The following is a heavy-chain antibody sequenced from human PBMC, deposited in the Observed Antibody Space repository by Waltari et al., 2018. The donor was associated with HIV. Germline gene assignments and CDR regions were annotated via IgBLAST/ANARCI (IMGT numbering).Heavy chain of an antibody. CDR1: GYSFTSYW. D-gene: IGHD6-13*01. V-gene: IGHV5-51*01. Sequence: EVQLVQSGAEVKEPAESLMISCKGSGYSFTSYWIGWVPQMPGKGLEWMGIIYPGDSDTRYSPSFQGQVTISADKSISTAYLQWSSLKASDTAMYYCARGGVHSSSWYLFFDYWGQGTLVTVSS. CDR3: ARGGVHSSSWYLFFDY. J-gene: IGHJ4*02. CDR2: IYPGDSDT.